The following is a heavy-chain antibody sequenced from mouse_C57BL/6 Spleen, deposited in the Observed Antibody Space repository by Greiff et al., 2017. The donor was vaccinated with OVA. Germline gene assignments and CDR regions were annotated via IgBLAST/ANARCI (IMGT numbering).Heavy chain of an antibody. Sequence: VQLQQPGAELVKPGASVTMSCKASGYTFTSYWITWVKQRPGQGLEWIGDIYPGSGSTNYNEKFKSKATLTVDPSSSTASMQLSGLTSEDSAVYYCAREMEVYYAMDYWGQGTSVTVSS. J-gene: IGHJ4*01. CDR1: GYTFTSYW. CDR2: IYPGSGST. V-gene: IGHV1-55*01. CDR3: AREMEVYYAMDY. D-gene: IGHD2-3*01.